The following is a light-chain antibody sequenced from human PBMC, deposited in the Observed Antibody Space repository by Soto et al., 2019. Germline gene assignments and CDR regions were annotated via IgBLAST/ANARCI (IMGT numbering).Light chain of an antibody. CDR1: SSDIGGYNF. J-gene: IGLJ2*01. Sequence: HSVLTQAASVSGAPGQSITISCTGSSSDIGGYNFVSWYRQHPGTASELLIYDVSNRPSGVSDRFSGSKSGNSASLTISGLLTEDEAEYFCSSYTSSSSVLFGGGNKVTVL. CDR3: SSYTSSSSVL. CDR2: DVS. V-gene: IGLV2-14*03.